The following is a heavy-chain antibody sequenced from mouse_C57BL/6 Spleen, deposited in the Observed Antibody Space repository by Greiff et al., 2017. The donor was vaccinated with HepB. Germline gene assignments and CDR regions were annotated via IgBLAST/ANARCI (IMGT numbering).Heavy chain of an antibody. CDR3: ARNYYGSSYYAMDY. V-gene: IGHV2-9-1*01. Sequence: VQLQQSGPGLVAPSQSLSITCTVSGFSLTSYAISWVSQTPGKGLEWLGVIWTGGGTNYNSALKSRMSISKDNSKRQVISKMNSLQTDDTARYYCARNYYGSSYYAMDYWGQGTSVTVSS. CDR2: IWTGGGT. CDR1: GFSLTSYA. D-gene: IGHD1-1*01. J-gene: IGHJ4*01.